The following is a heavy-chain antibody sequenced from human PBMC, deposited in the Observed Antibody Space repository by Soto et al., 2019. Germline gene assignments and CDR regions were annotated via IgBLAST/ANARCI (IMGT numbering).Heavy chain of an antibody. J-gene: IGHJ5*02. CDR3: ARGYFDSGHGYDL. CDR2: IFTRDSET. Sequence: LKISCKGPGHLFNNHWIGWVRQTPGKGLEWMGLIFTRDSETKTSPSFQGHVSFSVDNSINTVYLQWTSLKTTDTGIYFCARGYFDSGHGYDLWGQGTLVTVSS. V-gene: IGHV5-51*01. CDR1: GHLFNNHW. D-gene: IGHD3-10*01.